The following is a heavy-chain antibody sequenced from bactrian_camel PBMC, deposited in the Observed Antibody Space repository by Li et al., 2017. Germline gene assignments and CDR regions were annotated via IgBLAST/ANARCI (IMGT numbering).Heavy chain of an antibody. Sequence: VQLVESGGGLVQPGGSLRLSCVASGFTISTYGMAWVRQAPGKGLEWVSGIMKSGSTSYADSVKGRFTISRDNAKNTLYLQMNSLKTEDTAMYYCVNGASDVGYNYWGQGTQVTVS. V-gene: IGHV3S42*01. CDR2: IMKSGST. D-gene: IGHD3*01. J-gene: IGHJ4*01. CDR3: VNGASDVGYNY. CDR1: GFTISTYG.